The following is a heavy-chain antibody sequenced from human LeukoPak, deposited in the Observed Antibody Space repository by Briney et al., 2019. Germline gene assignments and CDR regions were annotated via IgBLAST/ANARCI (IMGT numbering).Heavy chain of an antibody. CDR2: IYYSGST. V-gene: IGHV4-39*07. CDR3: ARDMMGHDDTFDI. Sequence: SETLSLTCTVSGGSISSSSYYWGWIRQPPGKGLEWIGSIYYSGSTYYNPSLKSRVTITIDTSKNQFSLKVSSVTAADTAVYYCARDMMGHDDTFDIWGQGTRVTVSS. CDR1: GGSISSSSYY. J-gene: IGHJ3*02. D-gene: IGHD3-16*01.